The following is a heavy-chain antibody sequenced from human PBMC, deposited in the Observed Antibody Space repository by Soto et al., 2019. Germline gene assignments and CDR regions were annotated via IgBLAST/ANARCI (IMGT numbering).Heavy chain of an antibody. CDR3: ARTRSDVRYFDWLLRTGMDV. J-gene: IGHJ6*03. CDR1: GFTFSSYG. D-gene: IGHD3-9*01. CDR2: IWYDGSNK. Sequence: GGSLRLSCAASGFTFSSYGMHWVRQAPGKGLEWVAVIWYDGSNKYYADSVKGRFTISRDNSKNTLYLQMNSLRAEDTAVYYCARTRSDVRYFDWLLRTGMDVWGKGTTVTVSS. V-gene: IGHV3-33*01.